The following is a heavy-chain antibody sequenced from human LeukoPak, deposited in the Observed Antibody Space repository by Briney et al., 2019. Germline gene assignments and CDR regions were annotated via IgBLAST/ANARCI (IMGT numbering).Heavy chain of an antibody. CDR3: ARVGIHLGYCSGGSCYSDY. D-gene: IGHD2-15*01. CDR1: GFTFSSYS. V-gene: IGHV3-21*01. CDR2: ISSSSSYI. Sequence: GGSLRLSCAASGFTFSSYSMNWVRQAPGKGLEWVSSISSSSSYIYYADSVKGRFTISRDNAKNSLYLQMNSLRAEDTAVYYCARVGIHLGYCSGGSCYSDYWGQGTLVTVSS. J-gene: IGHJ4*02.